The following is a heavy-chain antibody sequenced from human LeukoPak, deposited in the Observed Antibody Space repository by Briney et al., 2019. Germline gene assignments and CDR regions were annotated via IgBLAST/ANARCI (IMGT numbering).Heavy chain of an antibody. Sequence: SETLSLTCTVSGGSISSSSYYWGWIRQPPGKGLEWIGSIYYSGSTYYNPSLKSRVTISVDTSKNQFSLKLSSVTAADTAVYYCARDLDDLAWFDPWGQGTLVTVSS. CDR2: IYYSGST. CDR1: GGSISSSSYY. J-gene: IGHJ5*02. D-gene: IGHD1-1*01. CDR3: ARDLDDLAWFDP. V-gene: IGHV4-39*07.